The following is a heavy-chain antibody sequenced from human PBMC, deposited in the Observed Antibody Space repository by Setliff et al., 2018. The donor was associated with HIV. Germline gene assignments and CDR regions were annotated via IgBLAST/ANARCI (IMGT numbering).Heavy chain of an antibody. CDR1: GFTFSTYA. V-gene: IGHV3-23*01. D-gene: IGHD5-12*01. Sequence: GGSLRLSCAASGFTFSTYAMGWVRQAPGKGLEWVAAISNSGDKTYLADSVKGRFTISRDNSQSTLYLHMSGLRADDTAVYYCARDEGYSGYISYDWGQGTLVTVSS. CDR2: ISNSGDKT. J-gene: IGHJ4*02. CDR3: ARDEGYSGYISYD.